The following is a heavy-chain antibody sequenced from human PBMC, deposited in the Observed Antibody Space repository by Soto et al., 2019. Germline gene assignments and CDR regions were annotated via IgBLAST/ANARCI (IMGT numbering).Heavy chain of an antibody. J-gene: IGHJ6*02. V-gene: IGHV3-66*01. Sequence: GGSLRLSCAASGFTVSSNYMSWVRQAPGKGLEWVSVIYSGGSTYYADSVKGRFTISRDNSKNTLYLQMNSLRAEDTAVYYCARFGNYNYYYGMDVWGQGTTVTSP. CDR1: GFTVSSNY. CDR2: IYSGGST. CDR3: ARFGNYNYYYGMDV. D-gene: IGHD3-10*01.